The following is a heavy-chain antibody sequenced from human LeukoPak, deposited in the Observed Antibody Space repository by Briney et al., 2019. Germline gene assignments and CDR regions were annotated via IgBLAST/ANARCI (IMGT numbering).Heavy chain of an antibody. CDR2: IYHSGST. J-gene: IGHJ4*02. CDR1: GGSISSGGYY. V-gene: IGHV4-30-2*01. Sequence: PSETLSLTCTVSGGSISSGGYYWSWIRQPPGKGLEWIGYIYHSGSTYYNPSLKSRVTISVDTSKNQFSLKLSSVTAADTAVYYCARQQGGIRIRAFDCWGQGTLVTVSS. CDR3: ARQQGGIRIRAFDC. D-gene: IGHD3-16*01.